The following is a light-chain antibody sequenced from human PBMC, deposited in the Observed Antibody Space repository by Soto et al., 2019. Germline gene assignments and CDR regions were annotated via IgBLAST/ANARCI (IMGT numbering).Light chain of an antibody. CDR1: SGHSSYA. CDR2: LNSDGSH. Sequence: QLVLTQSPSASASLGASVKLTCALSSGHSSYAIAWHQQQPEKGPRALMKLNSDGSHTRGDGTPDRFSGSSSGAERYLTISGLQSEDEADYYCQTWGTGILVFGGGTKLTVL. V-gene: IGLV4-69*01. CDR3: QTWGTGILV. J-gene: IGLJ3*02.